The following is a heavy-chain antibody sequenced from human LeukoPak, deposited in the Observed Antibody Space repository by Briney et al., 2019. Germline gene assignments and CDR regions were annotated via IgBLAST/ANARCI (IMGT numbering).Heavy chain of an antibody. CDR2: IYYSGST. CDR1: GGSISGDY. V-gene: IGHV4-59*06. CDR3: ARGSYSGYDSA. J-gene: IGHJ5*02. D-gene: IGHD5-12*01. Sequence: SETLSLTCTVSGGSISGDYWSWIRQPAGKGLEWIGYIYYSGSTYYNPSLKSRVTISVDTSKNQFSLKLSSVTAADTAVYYCARGSYSGYDSAWGQGTLVTVSS.